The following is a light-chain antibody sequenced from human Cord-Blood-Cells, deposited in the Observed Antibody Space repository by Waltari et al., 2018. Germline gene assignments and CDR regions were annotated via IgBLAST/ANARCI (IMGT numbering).Light chain of an antibody. CDR2: AAS. Sequence: EIVLTQSPGTLSFSPGERATLSCSASQSVTSSYLAWYQQKPGQAPRLLIYAASSRATGIPDRFSGSGSGTDFTLTISRLEPEDFAVYYCQQYGSSPLTFGGGTKVEIK. CDR3: QQYGSSPLT. J-gene: IGKJ4*01. CDR1: QSVTSSY. V-gene: IGKV3-20*01.